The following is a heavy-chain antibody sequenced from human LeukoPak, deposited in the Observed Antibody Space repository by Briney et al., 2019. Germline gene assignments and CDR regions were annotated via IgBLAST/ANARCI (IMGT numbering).Heavy chain of an antibody. CDR1: GFTFSNYW. Sequence: PGGSLRLSCAASGFTFSNYWMASVRQAPGKGLEWVAHIKQDGSKEQYMDTVNARFTISRDNAKNSLSRQTNSLRAEDTAVYYCVRDGGVSSYDVLYYWGQGTLVTVSS. CDR3: VRDGGVSSYDVLYY. J-gene: IGHJ4*02. V-gene: IGHV3-7*01. D-gene: IGHD5-12*01. CDR2: IKQDGSKE.